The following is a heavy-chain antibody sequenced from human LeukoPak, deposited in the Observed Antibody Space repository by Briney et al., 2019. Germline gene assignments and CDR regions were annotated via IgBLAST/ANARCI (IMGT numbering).Heavy chain of an antibody. CDR3: AKDWGSSGWYNYFDP. J-gene: IGHJ5*02. CDR1: GFTISSHG. Sequence: GTSLRLSCAVSGFTISSHGMHWVRQAPGEGLEWVAMISYNGNSKYYGDSVKGRFTISRDNSKDTLYLEMDSLRTEDTAVYYCAKDWGSSGWYNYFDPWGQGTLVTVSS. D-gene: IGHD6-19*01. V-gene: IGHV3-30*18. CDR2: ISYNGNSK.